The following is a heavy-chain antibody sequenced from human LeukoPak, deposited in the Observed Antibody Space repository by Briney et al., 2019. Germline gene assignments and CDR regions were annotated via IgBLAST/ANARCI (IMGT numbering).Heavy chain of an antibody. D-gene: IGHD1-20*01. CDR1: GFAFSSYS. CDR3: AGITNNFDY. Sequence: PGGSLRLSCAASGFAFSSYSMNWVRQAPGKGLEWVSSISSGSGFPNYADSVKRRFTISRDNAKNSLYLQMNSLRDEDTAIYYCAGITNNFDYWGQGALVTVSS. CDR2: ISSGSGFP. J-gene: IGHJ4*02. V-gene: IGHV3-21*01.